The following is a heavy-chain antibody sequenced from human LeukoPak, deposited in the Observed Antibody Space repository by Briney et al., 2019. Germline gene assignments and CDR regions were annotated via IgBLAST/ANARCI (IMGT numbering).Heavy chain of an antibody. CDR2: MSSGGSTI. D-gene: IGHD4-23*01. CDR3: ARVLRGGNSGYTFDI. Sequence: GGSLRLSCAASRFTFSDYYISWVRQAPGKGLAWVSYMSSGGSTISYADSVKGRFTISRDNAENSLYLQMNSLRVEDTAVYYCARVLRGGNSGYTFDIWGQGKMVTVSS. V-gene: IGHV3-11*01. J-gene: IGHJ3*02. CDR1: RFTFSDYY.